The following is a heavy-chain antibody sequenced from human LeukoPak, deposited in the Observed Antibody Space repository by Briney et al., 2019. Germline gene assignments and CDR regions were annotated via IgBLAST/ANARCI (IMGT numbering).Heavy chain of an antibody. J-gene: IGHJ4*02. CDR2: IDQDGSEK. CDR3: AREGIAVAGPLDY. V-gene: IGHV3-7*01. D-gene: IGHD6-19*01. Sequence: GGSLRLSCAASGFTFSNYWMSWVRQAPGKGLEWVANIDQDGSEKNYVDSVKGRFTISRDNARNSLYLQMNSLRAEDTAVYYCAREGIAVAGPLDYWGQGTLVTVSS. CDR1: GFTFSNYW.